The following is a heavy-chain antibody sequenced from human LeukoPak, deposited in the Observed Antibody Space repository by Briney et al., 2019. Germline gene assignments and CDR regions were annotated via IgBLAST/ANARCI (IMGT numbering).Heavy chain of an antibody. V-gene: IGHV3-30*02. Sequence: GGSLRLSCAASGFTLSNFGMHWVRQAPGKGLEWVAFIRYDGSNKYYADSVKGRFTISRDNSKNTLYLQMNSLRGEDTAVYYCARAWSRVDPFDMWGQGTMVTVSS. CDR2: IRYDGSNK. CDR1: GFTLSNFG. CDR3: ARAWSRVDPFDM. J-gene: IGHJ3*02. D-gene: IGHD2-8*02.